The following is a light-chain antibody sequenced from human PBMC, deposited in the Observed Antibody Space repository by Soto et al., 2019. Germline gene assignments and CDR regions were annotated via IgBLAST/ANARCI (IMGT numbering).Light chain of an antibody. CDR1: QSVSSY. Sequence: EIVLTQSPATLSLSPGARATLSCSASQSVSSYLAWYQQKPGQAPRLLIYDASNRATGIPARFSGSGSGTAFTLTISSLEPEDFAVYYCQQRSNGPWTFGQGTKVEIK. V-gene: IGKV3-11*01. J-gene: IGKJ1*01. CDR2: DAS. CDR3: QQRSNGPWT.